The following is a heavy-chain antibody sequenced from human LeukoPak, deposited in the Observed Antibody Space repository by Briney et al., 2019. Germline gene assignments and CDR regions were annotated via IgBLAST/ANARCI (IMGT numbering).Heavy chain of an antibody. CDR3: ARVGSPAGYSYGYPFDY. Sequence: SETLSLTCTVSGGSISNSYWSWIRQPPGKGLEWIGTIYYSGSTHYNPSLKSRVTISVDTSKNQFSLKLSSVTAADTAVYYCARVGSPAGYSYGYPFDYWGQGTLVTVSS. CDR2: IYYSGST. V-gene: IGHV4-59*01. J-gene: IGHJ4*02. CDR1: GGSISNSY. D-gene: IGHD5-18*01.